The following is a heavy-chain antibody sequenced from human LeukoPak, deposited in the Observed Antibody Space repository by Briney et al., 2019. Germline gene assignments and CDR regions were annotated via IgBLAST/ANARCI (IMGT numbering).Heavy chain of an antibody. Sequence: SETLSLTCTVSGGSISSGGYYWSWIRQHPGKGLEWIGYIYYSGSTSYNPSLKSRVTISVDTSKNQFSLKLSSVTAADTAVYYCARDSSRDGMDVWGQGTTVTVSS. CDR2: IYYSGST. J-gene: IGHJ6*02. CDR1: GGSISSGGYY. V-gene: IGHV4-31*03. CDR3: ARDSSRDGMDV. D-gene: IGHD6-6*01.